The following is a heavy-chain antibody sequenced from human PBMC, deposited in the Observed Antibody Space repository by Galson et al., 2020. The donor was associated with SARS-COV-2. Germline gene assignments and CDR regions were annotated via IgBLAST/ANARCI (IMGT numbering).Heavy chain of an antibody. J-gene: IGHJ4*02. Sequence: GGSLRLSCAASGFTFSSYWMSWVRQAPGKGLEWVANIKQDGSEKYYVDSVKGRFTISRDNAKNSLYLQMNSLRAEDTAVYYCARAPNVATVVTLAYFDYWGQGTLVTVSS. CDR1: GFTFSSYW. V-gene: IGHV3-7*03. D-gene: IGHD5-12*01. CDR3: ARAPNVATVVTLAYFDY. CDR2: IKQDGSEK.